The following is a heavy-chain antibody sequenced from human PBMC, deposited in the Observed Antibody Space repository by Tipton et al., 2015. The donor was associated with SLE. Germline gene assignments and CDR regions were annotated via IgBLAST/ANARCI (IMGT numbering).Heavy chain of an antibody. J-gene: IGHJ4*02. CDR3: ARVREQWLVRGYFDY. Sequence: TLSLTCTVSGASISSHYWSWIRQPPGKGLEWIGYIYYSGSTNYNPSLKSRVTISVDTSKNQFSLKLSSVTAADTAVYYCARVREQWLVRGYFDYWGRGTLVTVSS. V-gene: IGHV4-59*11. CDR2: IYYSGST. CDR1: GASISSHY. D-gene: IGHD6-19*01.